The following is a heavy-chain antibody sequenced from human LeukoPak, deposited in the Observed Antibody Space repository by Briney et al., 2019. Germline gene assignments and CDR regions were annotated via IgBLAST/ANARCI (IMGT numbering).Heavy chain of an antibody. J-gene: IGHJ6*02. CDR1: GFTFADYA. CDR2: INWNGGGT. CDR3: AKHMRATNTYSFFGLDV. D-gene: IGHD1-26*01. Sequence: GGSLRLSCAASGFTFADYAVHWVRQPPGKGLEWVSSINWNGGGTDYADSVKGRFTISRDNAKNSLYLQLSSLRPEDTALYYCAKHMRATNTYSFFGLDVWGQGTTVTVSS. V-gene: IGHV3-9*01.